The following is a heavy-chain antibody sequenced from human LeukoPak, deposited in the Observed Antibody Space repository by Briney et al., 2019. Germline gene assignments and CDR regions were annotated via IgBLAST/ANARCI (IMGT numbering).Heavy chain of an antibody. CDR2: ISNDGSNR. CDR3: AKDLSRAHYYGMDV. V-gene: IGHV3-30*18. CDR1: GFTFSNYG. J-gene: IGHJ6*02. Sequence: GGSLRLSCAASGFTFSNYGLRWVRQAPGKGLEWVAVISNDGSNRYYTESVKGRFTISRDNSKNTLYLQMSSLRAEDTAVYYCAKDLSRAHYYGMDVWGQGTTVSVSS.